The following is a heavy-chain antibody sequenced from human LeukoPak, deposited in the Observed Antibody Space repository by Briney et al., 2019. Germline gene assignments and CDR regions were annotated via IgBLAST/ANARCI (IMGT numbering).Heavy chain of an antibody. CDR2: IIPIFGTA. V-gene: IGHV1-69*05. CDR1: GGTFSSYA. Sequence: SVQVSCKASGGTFSSYAISWVRQAPGQGLEWMGGIIPIFGTANYAQKFQGRVSITTDESTSTAYMELSSLRSEDTAVYYCARGGDIVVVTAIGPADYYYYMDVWGKGTTVTVSS. J-gene: IGHJ6*03. CDR3: ARGGDIVVVTAIGPADYYYYMDV. D-gene: IGHD2-21*02.